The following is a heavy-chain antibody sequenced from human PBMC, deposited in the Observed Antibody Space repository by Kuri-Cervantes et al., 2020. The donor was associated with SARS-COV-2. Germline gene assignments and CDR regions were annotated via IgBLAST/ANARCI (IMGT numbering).Heavy chain of an antibody. Sequence: GESLKISCAASGFTFSSYAMSWVRQAPGKGLEWVSAISGSGGSTYYADSVKGRFTISRDNSKNTLYLQMNSLRAEDTAVYYCAKYRERYCSSTSCSAFGVWGQGTTVTVSS. CDR1: GFTFSSYA. V-gene: IGHV3-23*01. CDR2: ISGSGGST. D-gene: IGHD2-2*01. J-gene: IGHJ6*02. CDR3: AKYRERYCSSTSCSAFGV.